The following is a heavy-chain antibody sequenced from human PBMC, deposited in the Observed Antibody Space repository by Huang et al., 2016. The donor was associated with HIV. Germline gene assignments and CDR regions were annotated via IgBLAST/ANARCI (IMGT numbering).Heavy chain of an antibody. V-gene: IGHV3-53*01. J-gene: IGHJ5*02. CDR2: LYHGGKA. CDR1: GFTVNSNY. D-gene: IGHD5-18*01. Sequence: EVPLVESGGGLVQPGGSLRLSCAASGFTVNSNYMPWVRQAPGKGREWVSLLYHGGKAHYADSVKGRFTISGDISQNTVFLQMSSLRVEDTAVYYCARGRYGTPNAWGQGTLVTVSS. CDR3: ARGRYGTPNA.